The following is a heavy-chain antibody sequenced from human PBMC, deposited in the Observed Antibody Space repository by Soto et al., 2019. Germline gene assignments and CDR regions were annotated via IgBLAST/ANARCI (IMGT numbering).Heavy chain of an antibody. CDR3: SSGGNGYSSSSLGYYCYGRDV. D-gene: IGHD6-6*01. J-gene: IGHJ6*02. V-gene: IGHV4-31*03. CDR2: IYYSGST. Sequence: QVQLQESGPGLVKPSQTLSLTCTVSGGSISSGGYYWSWIRQHPGKGLEWIGYIYYSGSTYYNPSLKSRVTISVDTSKNQFYLKLSSVTAADTAVYYCSSGGNGYSSSSLGYYCYGRDVWGQGTTVTVSS. CDR1: GGSISSGGYY.